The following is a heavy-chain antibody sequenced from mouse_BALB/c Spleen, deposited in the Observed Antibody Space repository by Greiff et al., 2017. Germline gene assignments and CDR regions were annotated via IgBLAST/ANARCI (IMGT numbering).Heavy chain of an antibody. J-gene: IGHJ3*01. Sequence: EVQLQQSGTVLARPGASVKMSCKASVYTFTSYWMHWVKQRPGQGLEWIGAIYPGNSDTSYNQKFKGKAKLTAVTSTSTAYMELSSLTNEDSAVYYCTRRYYGYVGFAYWGQGTLVTVSA. CDR3: TRRYYGYVGFAY. CDR1: VYTFTSYW. V-gene: IGHV1-5*01. D-gene: IGHD1-2*01. CDR2: IYPGNSDT.